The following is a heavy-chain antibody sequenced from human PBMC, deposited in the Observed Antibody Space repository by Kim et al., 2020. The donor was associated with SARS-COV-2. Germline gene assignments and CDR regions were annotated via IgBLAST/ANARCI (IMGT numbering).Heavy chain of an antibody. V-gene: IGHV3-30*01. J-gene: IGHJ5*02. Sequence: KGRFTISRDNSKNTLYLQMNSLRAEDTAVYYCARLLLPWRAVADKGLLDPWGQGTLVTVSS. D-gene: IGHD6-19*01. CDR3: ARLLLPWRAVADKGLLDP.